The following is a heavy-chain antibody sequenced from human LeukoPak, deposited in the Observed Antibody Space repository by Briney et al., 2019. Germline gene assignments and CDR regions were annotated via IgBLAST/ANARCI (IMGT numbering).Heavy chain of an antibody. J-gene: IGHJ4*02. V-gene: IGHV4-39*01. CDR1: GGSISSSSYY. CDR3: AGIRRQYSGTLLEPSR. D-gene: IGHD1-26*01. CDR2: IYYSGST. Sequence: SETLSLTCTVSGGSISSSSYYWGWIRQPPGKGLEWLGSIYYSGSTYYNPSLKRRVTISVDTSKNQFSLKLSSVTAADTAVYYWAGIRRQYSGTLLEPSRWGQGTLVTVSS.